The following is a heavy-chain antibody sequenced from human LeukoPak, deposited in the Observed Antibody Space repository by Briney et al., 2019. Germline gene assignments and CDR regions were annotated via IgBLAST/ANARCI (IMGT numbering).Heavy chain of an antibody. CDR1: GGTFSSYA. J-gene: IGHJ4*02. D-gene: IGHD5-12*01. V-gene: IGHV1-69*04. CDR2: IIPILGMA. Sequence: GASVKVSCKASGGTFSSYAISWVRQAPGQGLEWMGRIIPILGMANYAQKFQGRVTITADKSTSTAYMELSSLRSEDTAVYYCAPERYSGYDPIGYWGQGTLVTVSS. CDR3: APERYSGYDPIGY.